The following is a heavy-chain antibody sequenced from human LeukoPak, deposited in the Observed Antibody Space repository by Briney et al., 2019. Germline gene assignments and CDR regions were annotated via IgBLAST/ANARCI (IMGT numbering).Heavy chain of an antibody. V-gene: IGHV4-39*07. D-gene: IGHD3-10*01. CDR3: ARGLRGFGEFLYYYMDV. CDR2: IYYSGST. CDR1: GGSISSSSYY. J-gene: IGHJ6*03. Sequence: SETLSLTCTVSGGSISSSSYYWGWIRQPPGKGLEWIGSIYYSGSTYYNPSLKSRVTISVDTSKNQFSLKLSSVTAADTAVYYCARGLRGFGEFLYYYMDVWGKGTTVTVSS.